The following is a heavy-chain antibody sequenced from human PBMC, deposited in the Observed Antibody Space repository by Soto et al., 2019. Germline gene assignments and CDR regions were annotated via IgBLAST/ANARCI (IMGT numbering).Heavy chain of an antibody. CDR3: ATDFSGWYGSSEYGF. D-gene: IGHD6-19*01. J-gene: IGHJ4*02. CDR1: GFTFSSSG. CDR2: ISYDGGNK. Sequence: QVQLVESGGGVVQPGRSLRLSCAASGFTFSSSGIHWVRQAPGKGLEWVAVISYDGGNKYCVDSVKGRFSISRDNSKNTLYLQMNSLRAEDTAVYYCATDFSGWYGSSEYGFWGQGTLVTVSS. V-gene: IGHV3-30*03.